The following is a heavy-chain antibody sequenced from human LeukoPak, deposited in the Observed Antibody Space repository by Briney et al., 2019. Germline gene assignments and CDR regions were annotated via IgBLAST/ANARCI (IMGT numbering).Heavy chain of an antibody. D-gene: IGHD3-22*01. CDR3: AREGRYYYDSSGLFGGFDY. CDR2: FDPEDGET. Sequence: GASVKVSCKVSGYTLTELSMHWVRQAPGKGLEWMGGFDPEDGETIYAQKFQGRVTITADESTSTAYMELSSLRSEDTAVYYCAREGRYYYDSSGLFGGFDYWGQGTLVTVSS. CDR1: GYTLTELS. V-gene: IGHV1-24*01. J-gene: IGHJ4*02.